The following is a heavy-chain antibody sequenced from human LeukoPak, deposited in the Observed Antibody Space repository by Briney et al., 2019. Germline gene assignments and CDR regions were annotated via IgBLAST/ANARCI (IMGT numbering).Heavy chain of an antibody. CDR3: AKDHYGGNHYYFGMDV. D-gene: IGHD4-23*01. CDR1: GFTFSSYA. J-gene: IGHJ6*02. V-gene: IGHV3-23*01. CDR2: VSTLGDNT. Sequence: PGGSLRLSCAASGFTFSSYAMHWVRQAPGKGLEWVSAVSTLGDNTDYADSVKGRFTISRDNSKNTLYLQMDSLSAEDTAVYYCAKDHYGGNHYYFGMDVWGQGTTVTVSS.